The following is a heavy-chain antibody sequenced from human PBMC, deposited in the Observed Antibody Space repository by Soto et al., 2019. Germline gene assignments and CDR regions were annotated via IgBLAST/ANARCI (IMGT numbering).Heavy chain of an antibody. CDR3: ARELQGLYYFDY. CDR1: GYTFISYA. D-gene: IGHD2-15*01. J-gene: IGHJ4*02. CDR2: INAGNGNT. V-gene: IGHV1-3*01. Sequence: ASVKVSCKASGYTFISYAIHWVRQVPGQRLEWMGWINAGNGNTKYSQKFQGRVTITRDTSASTAYMELTSLRSEDTAVYYCARELQGLYYFDYWGQGTLVTVS.